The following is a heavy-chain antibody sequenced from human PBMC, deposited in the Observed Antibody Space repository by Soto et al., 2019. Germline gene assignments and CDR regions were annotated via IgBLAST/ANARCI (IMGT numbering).Heavy chain of an antibody. Sequence: QVQLVQSGGEVQKPGASVKVSCKTSGYTFVTYYISWLRQAPGQGIEWMGWISPHNGKTNYIQSLQGRVTMTADTSTGTAYLELRSLRSNDTAVYFCARDSSNYFDYWGQGTQVTVSS. D-gene: IGHD4-4*01. CDR3: ARDSSNYFDY. CDR1: GYTFVTYY. J-gene: IGHJ4*02. V-gene: IGHV1-18*01. CDR2: ISPHNGKT.